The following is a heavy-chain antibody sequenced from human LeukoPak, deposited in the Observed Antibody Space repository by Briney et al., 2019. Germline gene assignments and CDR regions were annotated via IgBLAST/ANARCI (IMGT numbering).Heavy chain of an antibody. CDR3: ARDQAGTSAFDI. CDR2: IYYSGST. V-gene: IGHV4-30-4*08. Sequence: SQTLSLTCTVSSGSISSGDYYWSWIRQPPGKGLEWIGYIYYSGSTYYNPSLKSRVTISVDTSKNQFSLKLSSVTAADTAVYYCARDQAGTSAFDIWGQGTMVTVSS. J-gene: IGHJ3*02. CDR1: SGSISSGDYY. D-gene: IGHD6-13*01.